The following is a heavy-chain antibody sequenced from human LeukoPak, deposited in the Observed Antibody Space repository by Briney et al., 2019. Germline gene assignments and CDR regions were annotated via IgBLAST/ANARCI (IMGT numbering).Heavy chain of an antibody. CDR3: TRNSGWYGLS. V-gene: IGHV3-23*01. CDR1: GFAFSTYG. Sequence: GGSLRLSCVASGFAFSTYGMSWVRQAPGKGLEWVSSISKSGDNTYYADSVKGRFTISRDSSKNTLDLQMNNLIADDTAVYYCTRNSGWYGLSWGQGTLVTVSS. J-gene: IGHJ1*01. D-gene: IGHD6-19*01. CDR2: ISKSGDNT.